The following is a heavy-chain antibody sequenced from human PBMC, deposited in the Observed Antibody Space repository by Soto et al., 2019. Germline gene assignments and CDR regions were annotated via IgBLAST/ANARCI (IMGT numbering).Heavy chain of an antibody. CDR1: GFTFSRNG. Sequence: QVQLVESGGGVVQPGTSLRLSCAVSGFTFSRNGMHWVRQAPGKGLEWVAVISHDGKNKYYGDSVKGRFTISRDNSRNKXNLEMHRLGTEETAVYYCAKDGTAAGSSASSYGVDDWGQGSTVTVSS. J-gene: IGHJ6*02. D-gene: IGHD6-6*01. V-gene: IGHV3-30*18. CDR2: ISHDGKNK. CDR3: AKDGTAAGSSASSYGVDD.